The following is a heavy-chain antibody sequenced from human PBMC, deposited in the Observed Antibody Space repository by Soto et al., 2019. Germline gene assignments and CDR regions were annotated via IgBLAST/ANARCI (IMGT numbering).Heavy chain of an antibody. J-gene: IGHJ4*02. CDR3: ASIGYCSSTSCYAGAPFDY. Sequence: TSETLSLTCTVSGGSISSYYWSWIRQPPGKGLEWIGYIYYSGSTYYNPSLKSRVTISVDTSKNQFSLKLSSVTAADTAVYYCASIGYCSSTSCYAGAPFDYWGQGTLVTVSS. CDR2: IYYSGST. CDR1: GGSISSYY. V-gene: IGHV4-59*08. D-gene: IGHD2-2*01.